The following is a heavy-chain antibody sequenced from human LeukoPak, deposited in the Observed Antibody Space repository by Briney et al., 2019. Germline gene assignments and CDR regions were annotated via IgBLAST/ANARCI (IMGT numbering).Heavy chain of an antibody. CDR3: ARDLGGIVGATNAFDI. J-gene: IGHJ3*02. CDR2: INPSGGST. V-gene: IGHV1-46*01. CDR1: GYTFTSYY. D-gene: IGHD1-26*01. Sequence: ASVKVSCKASGYTFTSYYMHWVRQAPGQGLEWMGIINPSGGSTSYAQKFQGRVTMTRDMSTSTVYMELSSLRSEDTAVYYCARDLGGIVGATNAFDIWGQGTMVTVSS.